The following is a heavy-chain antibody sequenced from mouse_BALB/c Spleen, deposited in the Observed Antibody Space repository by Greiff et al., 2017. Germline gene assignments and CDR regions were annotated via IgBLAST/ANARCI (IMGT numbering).Heavy chain of an antibody. Sequence: EVKLVESGGGLVQPGGSRKLSCAASGFTFSSFGMHWVRQAPEKGLEWVAYISSGSSTIYYADTVKGRFTISRDNPKNTLFLQMTSLRSEDTAMYYCAREDYGSSYVPYFDYWGQGTTLTVSS. CDR1: GFTFSSFG. CDR2: ISSGSSTI. D-gene: IGHD1-1*01. V-gene: IGHV5-17*02. J-gene: IGHJ2*01. CDR3: AREDYGSSYVPYFDY.